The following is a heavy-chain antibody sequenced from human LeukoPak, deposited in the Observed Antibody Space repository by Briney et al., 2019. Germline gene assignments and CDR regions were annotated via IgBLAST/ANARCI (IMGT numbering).Heavy chain of an antibody. CDR2: ISSSSPYI. CDR1: GFTFSSYS. Sequence: GGSLRLSCAASGFTFSSYSMNWVRQAPGKGLEWVSSISSSSPYIYYADSLRGRFTISRDNPKNSLYLQMNSLRAEDTAVYYCARGGVPAAMGWFDPWGQGTLVTVSS. CDR3: ARGGVPAAMGWFDP. J-gene: IGHJ5*02. D-gene: IGHD2-2*01. V-gene: IGHV3-21*01.